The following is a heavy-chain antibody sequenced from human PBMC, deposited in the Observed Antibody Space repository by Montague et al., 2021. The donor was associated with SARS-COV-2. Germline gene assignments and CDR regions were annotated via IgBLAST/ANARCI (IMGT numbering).Heavy chain of an antibody. Sequence: SETLSLTCAVSGVSFTSTNWWSLVRQPPGKGLEWIGEISYGGIATYNPSPKSRATISMDRSRNLFSLKLSSVTAADAAIYYCAGKVLTVPADYWGQGTLVTVS. CDR2: ISYGGIA. J-gene: IGHJ4*02. CDR3: AGKVLTVPADY. D-gene: IGHD4-11*01. CDR1: GVSFTSTNW. V-gene: IGHV4-4*02.